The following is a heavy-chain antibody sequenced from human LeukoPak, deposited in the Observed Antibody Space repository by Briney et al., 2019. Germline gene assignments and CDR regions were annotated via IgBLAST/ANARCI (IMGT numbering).Heavy chain of an antibody. CDR3: AKDGVAPGSSGDFFDS. V-gene: IGHV3-23*01. J-gene: IGHJ4*02. CDR2: ITRGGETT. D-gene: IGHD3-10*01. Sequence: GGSLRLSCAASGFNFSSYAMSWVRQAPGKGLEWVSTITRGGETTYHAESVKGRFTMSRDNSRNTLYLQMNTLRVEDTALYYCAKDGVAPGSSGDFFDSWGQGTLVTVSS. CDR1: GFNFSSYA.